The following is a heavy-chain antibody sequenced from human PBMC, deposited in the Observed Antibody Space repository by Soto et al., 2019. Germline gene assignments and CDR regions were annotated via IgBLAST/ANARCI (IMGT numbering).Heavy chain of an antibody. V-gene: IGHV1-24*01. D-gene: IGHD2-15*01. Sequence: ASVKVSCKVSGYTLTGFSMHWLRQAPGKGLEWMGGFDPEDGEKIYAQKLRGRVTMTEDTSTDTAYMELSSLRSEDTAVYYCATGYCIGGSCPISMDIWGKGTTVTVSS. J-gene: IGHJ6*04. CDR2: FDPEDGEK. CDR3: ATGYCIGGSCPISMDI. CDR1: GYTLTGFS.